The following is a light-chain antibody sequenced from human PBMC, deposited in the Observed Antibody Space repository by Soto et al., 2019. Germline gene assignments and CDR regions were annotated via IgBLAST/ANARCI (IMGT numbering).Light chain of an antibody. CDR3: QQYYSTPYT. CDR1: QSVLYSSNNKNY. J-gene: IGKJ2*01. Sequence: DIVMTQSPDSLAVSLGERATINCKSSQSVLYSSNNKNYLAWYQQKSGQPPKLLIYWASTRESGVPDRFSGSGSGTDFTLTISSLQAEDVAVYYCQQYYSTPYTFGQGTKLENK. CDR2: WAS. V-gene: IGKV4-1*01.